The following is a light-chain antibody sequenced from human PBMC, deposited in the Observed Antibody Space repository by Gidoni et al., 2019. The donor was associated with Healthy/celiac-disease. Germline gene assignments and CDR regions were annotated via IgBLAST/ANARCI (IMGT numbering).Light chain of an antibody. CDR1: SSNIGAGYD. CDR2: GNS. J-gene: IGLJ1*01. CDR3: QSYDSSLSGYV. V-gene: IGLV1-40*01. Sequence: QSVLTQPPSVSGAPVHRVTISCTGSSSNIGAGYDVHWYQQRPGTAPKLLIYGNSNRPSGVPDRFSGSKSGTSASLAITGLQAEDEADYYCQSYDSSLSGYVFGTGTKVTVL.